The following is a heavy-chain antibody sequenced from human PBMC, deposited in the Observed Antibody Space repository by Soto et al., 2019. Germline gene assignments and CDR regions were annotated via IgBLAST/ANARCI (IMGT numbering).Heavy chain of an antibody. V-gene: IGHV1-24*01. D-gene: IGHD3-3*01. Sequence: ASVKVSCKVSGYTLTELSMHWVRQAPGKGLEWMGGFDPEDGETIYAQKFQGRVTMTEDTSTDTAYMELSSLRSEDTAVYYCATESHGYYDFWSGYYDYWGQGTLVTVSS. CDR3: ATESHGYYDFWSGYYDY. J-gene: IGHJ4*02. CDR2: FDPEDGET. CDR1: GYTLTELS.